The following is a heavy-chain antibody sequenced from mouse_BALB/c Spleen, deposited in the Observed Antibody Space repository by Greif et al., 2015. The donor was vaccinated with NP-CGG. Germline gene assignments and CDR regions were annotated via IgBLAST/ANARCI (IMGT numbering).Heavy chain of an antibody. CDR2: ISTYYGDA. Sequence: VQLQQSGAELVRPGVSVKISCKGSGYTFTDYAMHWVKQSHAKSLEWIGVISTYYGDASYNQKFKGKATMTVDKSSSTAYMELARLTSEDSAIYYCARRTGEGKNYFDYWGQGTTLTVSS. CDR3: ARRTGEGKNYFDY. CDR1: GYTFTDYA. V-gene: IGHV1S137*01. J-gene: IGHJ2*01. D-gene: IGHD4-1*01.